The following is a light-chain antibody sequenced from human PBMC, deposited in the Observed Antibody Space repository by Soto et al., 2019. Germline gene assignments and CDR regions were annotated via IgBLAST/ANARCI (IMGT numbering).Light chain of an antibody. J-gene: IGKJ1*01. CDR1: QSIYDW. V-gene: IGKV1-5*03. Sequence: DIQMTQSPSTLSASVGDRVTITCRASQSIYDWLAWYQQKTGKAPKLLIYKAYNLESGVPSRFSGSASGTEFTLTISSLQPDDFATYYCQQYNTYWTFGQGTKVEIK. CDR3: QQYNTYWT. CDR2: KAY.